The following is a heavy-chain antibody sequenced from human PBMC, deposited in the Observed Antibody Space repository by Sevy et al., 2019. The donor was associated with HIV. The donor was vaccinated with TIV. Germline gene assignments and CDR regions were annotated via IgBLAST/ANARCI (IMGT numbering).Heavy chain of an antibody. D-gene: IGHD3-10*01. CDR1: VGSISSYY. CDR3: AAEGFGDLLAL. V-gene: IGHV4-59*12. Sequence: SETLSLTCTVSVGSISSYYWSWIRQPPGKGLEWIGYIYYSGSTNYNPSLKSRVTISVDTSKNQFSLKLTSVTAADTAVYYCAAEGFGDLLALWGQGTTVTVSS. J-gene: IGHJ6*02. CDR2: IYYSGST.